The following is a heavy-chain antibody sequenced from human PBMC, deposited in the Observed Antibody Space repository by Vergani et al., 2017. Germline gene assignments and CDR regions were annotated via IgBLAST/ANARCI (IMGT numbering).Heavy chain of an antibody. V-gene: IGHV4-39*01. CDR3: ARGGGFGELFPFDY. CDR2: IYYSGST. D-gene: IGHD3-10*01. CDR1: GGSISSSSYY. J-gene: IGHJ4*02. Sequence: QLQLQESGPGLVKPSETLSLTCTVSGGSISSSSYYWGWIRQPPGKGLEWIGSIYYSGSTYYNPSLKSRVTISVDTSKNQFSLKLSSVTAADTAVYYCARGGGFGELFPFDYWGQGTLVTVSS.